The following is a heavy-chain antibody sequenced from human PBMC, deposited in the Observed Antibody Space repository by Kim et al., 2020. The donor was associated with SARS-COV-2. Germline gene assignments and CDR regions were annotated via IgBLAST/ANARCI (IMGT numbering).Heavy chain of an antibody. CDR3: ARRDYTGYRGASNWFDP. D-gene: IGHD1-26*01. CDR1: GGSFSGYY. CDR2: INHSGST. Sequence: SETLSLTCAVYGGSFSGYYWSWIRQPPGKGLEWIGEINHSGSTNYNPSLKSRVTISVDTSKNQFSLKLSSVTAADTAVYYCARRDYTGYRGASNWFDPWGQGTLVTVSS. J-gene: IGHJ5*02. V-gene: IGHV4-34*01.